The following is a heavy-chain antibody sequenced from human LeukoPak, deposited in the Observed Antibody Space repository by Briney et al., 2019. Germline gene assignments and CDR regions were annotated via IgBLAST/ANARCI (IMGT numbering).Heavy chain of an antibody. J-gene: IGHJ4*02. D-gene: IGHD6-19*01. CDR3: AEDRAPYSSGWGPFDY. CDR2: ISGSGGST. Sequence: GGSLRLSCAASGFTFSSYAMSWVRQAPGKGLEWVSAISGSGGSTSYADSVKGRFAISRDNSKNTVYLQMSSLRAADTAVYYCAEDRAPYSSGWGPFDYWGQGTLVTVSS. CDR1: GFTFSSYA. V-gene: IGHV3-23*01.